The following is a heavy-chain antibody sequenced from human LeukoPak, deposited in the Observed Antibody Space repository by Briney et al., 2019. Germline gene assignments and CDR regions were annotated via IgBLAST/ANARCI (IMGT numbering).Heavy chain of an antibody. Sequence: GGSLRLSCAASGFTFSSYAMSWVRQAPGKGLEWVSAISGSGGSTYYADSVKGRFTISRDNSKNTLYLQMNSLRAEDTAVYYCAKDRSGYDYATVFDYWGQGTLVTVSS. CDR3: AKDRSGYDYATVFDY. CDR2: ISGSGGST. J-gene: IGHJ4*02. V-gene: IGHV3-23*01. D-gene: IGHD5-12*01. CDR1: GFTFSSYA.